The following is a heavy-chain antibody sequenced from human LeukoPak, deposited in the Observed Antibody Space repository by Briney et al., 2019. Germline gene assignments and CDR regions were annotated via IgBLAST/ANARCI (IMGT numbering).Heavy chain of an antibody. Sequence: PSETLSLTCTVSGGSISSYYWSWIRQPPGKGLEWIGYIYYSGSTNYNPSLKRRVAISVETSKNKFSLKLSSVTAADTAVYYCARAARTLYDSSGYYTYYFDYWGQGTLVTVSS. J-gene: IGHJ4*02. CDR1: GGSISSYY. D-gene: IGHD3-22*01. V-gene: IGHV4-59*01. CDR3: ARAARTLYDSSGYYTYYFDY. CDR2: IYYSGST.